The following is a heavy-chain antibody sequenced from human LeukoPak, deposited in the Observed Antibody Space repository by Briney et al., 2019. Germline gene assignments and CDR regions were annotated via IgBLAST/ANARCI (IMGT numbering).Heavy chain of an antibody. V-gene: IGHV1-18*04. CDR1: GYTFTSYG. D-gene: IGHD2-21*02. CDR2: ISAYNGNT. J-gene: IGHJ3*02. CDR3: ARDLTQDDAFDI. Sequence: ASVKVSCKASGYTFTSYGISWVRQAPGQGLDWVGWISAYNGNTNYAQKLQGRVTMTTDTSTSTAYMELRSLRSDDTAVYYCARDLTQDDAFDIWGQGTMVTVSS.